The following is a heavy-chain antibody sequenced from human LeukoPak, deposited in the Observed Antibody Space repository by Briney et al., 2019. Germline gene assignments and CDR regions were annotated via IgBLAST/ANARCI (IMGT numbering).Heavy chain of an antibody. Sequence: SETLSLTCTVSGGSISSRAHYWTWIRQPPGKGLEWIGTIYYSGVTYYNPSLKSRVTISVDTSKNQFSLKLSSVTAADTAVYYCARPGSRGFWYFDFWGRGTLVTVSS. D-gene: IGHD3-10*01. CDR3: ARPGSRGFWYFDF. CDR1: GGSISSRAHY. J-gene: IGHJ2*01. CDR2: IYYSGVT. V-gene: IGHV4-39*01.